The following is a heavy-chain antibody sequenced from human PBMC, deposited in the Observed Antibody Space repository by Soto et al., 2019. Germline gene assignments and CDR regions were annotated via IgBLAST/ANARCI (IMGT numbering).Heavy chain of an antibody. CDR3: AAPNCRSTSCYHLGYYYYGMDV. Sequence: GESVKISCXGSGYSFTSYWISWVRQMPGKGLEWMGRIDPSDSYTNYSPSFQGHVTISADKSISTAYLQWSSLKASDTAMYYCAAPNCRSTSCYHLGYYYYGMDVWGQGTTVTVSS. CDR1: GYSFTSYW. CDR2: IDPSDSYT. V-gene: IGHV5-10-1*01. J-gene: IGHJ6*02. D-gene: IGHD2-2*01.